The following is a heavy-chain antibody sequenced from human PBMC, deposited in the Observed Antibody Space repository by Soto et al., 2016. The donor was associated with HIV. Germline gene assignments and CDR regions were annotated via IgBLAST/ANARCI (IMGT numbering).Heavy chain of an antibody. CDR2: ISHSGTSA. CDR3: AKDLHDYSANDY. D-gene: IGHD4-4*01. CDR1: GFSFRSNA. V-gene: IGHV3-23*01. Sequence: VQLLESGGGLVQPGGSLRLSCLASGFSFRSNAMNWVRQATGKGLEWVSGISHSGTSAHYADSVKGRFTISRDNSKNTLYLQMNTLKAEDTAIYYCAKDLHDYSANDYWGQGTLVTVSS. J-gene: IGHJ4*02.